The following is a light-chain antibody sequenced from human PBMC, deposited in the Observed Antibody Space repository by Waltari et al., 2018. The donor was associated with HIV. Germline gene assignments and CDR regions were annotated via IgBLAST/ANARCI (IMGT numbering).Light chain of an antibody. CDR3: AAWDGGLRGWV. V-gene: IGLV1-44*01. CDR1: SADIGTTT. J-gene: IGLJ3*02. CDR2: NDN. Sequence: QSVLTPSPSASGMSGQGVTISCSGRSADIGTTTVNWYQQLPGTAPKLLISNDNHRPSGVPDRFSGSKSGTSASLAISGLQFEDEADYYCAAWDGGLRGWVFGGGTKLTVL.